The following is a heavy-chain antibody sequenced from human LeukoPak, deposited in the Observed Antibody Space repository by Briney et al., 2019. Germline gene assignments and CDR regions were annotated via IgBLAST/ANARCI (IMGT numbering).Heavy chain of an antibody. V-gene: IGHV4-34*01. CDR1: GGSFSGYY. CDR3: ARDPRSSSGYAWGNY. CDR2: IYYSGST. D-gene: IGHD3-22*01. J-gene: IGHJ4*02. Sequence: PSETLSLTCAVYGGSFSGYYWGWIRQPPGKGLEWIGSIYYSGSTYYNPSLKSRVTISVDTSKNQFSLKLSSVTAADTAVYYCARDPRSSSGYAWGNYWGQGTLVTVSS.